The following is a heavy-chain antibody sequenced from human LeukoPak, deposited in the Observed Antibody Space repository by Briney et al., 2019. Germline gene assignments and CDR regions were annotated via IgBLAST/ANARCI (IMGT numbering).Heavy chain of an antibody. CDR2: ISLNGVT. CDR1: GGSITSTNW. J-gene: IGHJ4*02. V-gene: IGHV4-4*02. D-gene: IGHD2-8*01. CDR3: SRENGAFSPFGY. Sequence: KPSGTLSLTCGVSGGSITSTNWWSWVRQPPRQGLEWIGEISLNGVTNYNPSLNSRVTMLLDTSRNHLSLNLTSVTAADTAVYYCSRENGAFSPFGYWGQGTLVTVPS.